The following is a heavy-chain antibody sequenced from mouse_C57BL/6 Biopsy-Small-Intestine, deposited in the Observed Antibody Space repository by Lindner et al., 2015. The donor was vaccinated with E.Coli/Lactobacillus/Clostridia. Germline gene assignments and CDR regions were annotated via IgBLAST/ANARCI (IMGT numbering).Heavy chain of an antibody. D-gene: IGHD1-1*01. CDR1: GYTFTNFW. J-gene: IGHJ2*01. CDR2: IYPGGDYT. V-gene: IGHV1-63*01. CDR3: ARVYGSNYYFDY. Sequence: VQLQESGAELVRPGTSVKMSCKASGYTFTNFWIGWAKQRPGHGLEWIGDIYPGGDYTNYNERFKGKATLTADKSSSTAYMQFSSLTSEDSAIYYCARVYGSNYYFDYWGQGTTLTVSS.